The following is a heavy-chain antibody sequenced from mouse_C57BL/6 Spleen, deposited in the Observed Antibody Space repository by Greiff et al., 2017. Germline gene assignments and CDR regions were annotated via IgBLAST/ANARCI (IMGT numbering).Heavy chain of an antibody. D-gene: IGHD1-1*01. CDR3: ARNYGSIFAY. CDR1: GYTFTDYY. J-gene: IGHJ3*01. Sequence: QVQLKESGAELVRPGASVKLSCKASGYTFTDYYINWVKQRPGQGLEWIARIYPGSGNTYYNEKFKGKATLTAEKSSSTAYMQLSSLTSEDSAVYFCARNYGSIFAYWGQGTLVTVSA. V-gene: IGHV1-76*01. CDR2: IYPGSGNT.